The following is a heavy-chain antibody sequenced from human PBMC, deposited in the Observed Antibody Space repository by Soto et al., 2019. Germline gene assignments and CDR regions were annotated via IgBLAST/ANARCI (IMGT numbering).Heavy chain of an antibody. CDR2: IYYSGST. V-gene: IGHV4-39*01. CDR1: GGSISSSSYY. CDR3: ARREPYYFDY. J-gene: IGHJ4*02. Sequence: SETLSLTCTVSGGSISSSSYYWGWIRQPPGKGLEWIGSIYYSGSTYYNPSLKSRVTISVDTSKNQFSLKLSSVTAADTAVYYCARREPYYFDYWGQGTLVTVSS.